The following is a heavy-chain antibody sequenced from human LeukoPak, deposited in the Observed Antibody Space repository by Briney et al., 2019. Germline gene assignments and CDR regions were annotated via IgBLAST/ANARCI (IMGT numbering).Heavy chain of an antibody. Sequence: GGSLRLSCAASGFTFSTYSMNWVRQAPGKGLEWVSSISSSSSYMYYADSVKGRFIISRDNAKNSLYLQLKTLRGEDTAVYYCVRDAFSSSWLGDYWGQGTLVTVSS. CDR3: VRDAFSSSWLGDY. V-gene: IGHV3-21*01. D-gene: IGHD6-13*01. J-gene: IGHJ4*02. CDR1: GFTFSTYS. CDR2: ISSSSSYM.